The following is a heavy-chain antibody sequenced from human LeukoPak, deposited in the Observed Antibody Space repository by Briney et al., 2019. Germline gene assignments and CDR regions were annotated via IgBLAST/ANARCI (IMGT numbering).Heavy chain of an antibody. CDR2: IIPIFGTA. J-gene: IGHJ4*02. CDR3: ARDGSGSYSFDY. D-gene: IGHD3-10*01. V-gene: IGHV1-69*13. CDR1: GGTFSSYA. Sequence: SVKVPCKASGGTFSSYAISWVRQAPGQELEWMGGIIPIFGTANYAQKFQGRVTITADESTSTAYMELSSLRSEDTAVYYCARDGSGSYSFDYWGQGTLVTVSS.